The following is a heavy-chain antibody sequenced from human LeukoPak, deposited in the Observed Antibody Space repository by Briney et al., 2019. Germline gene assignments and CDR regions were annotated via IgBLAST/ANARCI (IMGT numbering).Heavy chain of an antibody. Sequence: RGSRRLSSAASGFTFSSYAMSWDRQAPGKGLEWASSISGSGGSTYYADSVKGPFTISRDNSKNTLYLQMNSLRVEDTAVYYCAKGYCSSTSCSYFDYWGQGTLVTVSS. CDR2: ISGSGGST. CDR1: GFTFSSYA. CDR3: AKGYCSSTSCSYFDY. D-gene: IGHD2-2*01. J-gene: IGHJ4*02. V-gene: IGHV3-23*01.